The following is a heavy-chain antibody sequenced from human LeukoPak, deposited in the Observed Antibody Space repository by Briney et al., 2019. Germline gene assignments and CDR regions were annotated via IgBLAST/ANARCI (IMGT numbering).Heavy chain of an antibody. D-gene: IGHD3-10*01. CDR1: GYTFTSYY. V-gene: IGHV1-46*01. Sequence: ASVQVSCKASGYTFTSYYMHWVRQAPGQGLEWMGIINPSGGSTSYAQKFQGRVTMTSDTSTSTVYMELSSLRSEDTAVYYCARSYGSGSYYNNWFDPWGQGTLVTVSS. CDR2: INPSGGST. CDR3: ARSYGSGSYYNNWFDP. J-gene: IGHJ5*02.